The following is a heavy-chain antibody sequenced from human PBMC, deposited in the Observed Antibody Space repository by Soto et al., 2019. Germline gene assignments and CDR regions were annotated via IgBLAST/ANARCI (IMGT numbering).Heavy chain of an antibody. D-gene: IGHD1-26*01. CDR1: GFTFSSYE. CDR3: ARVLYATWSSFDY. CDR2: ITSGGTT. V-gene: IGHV3-48*03. J-gene: IGHJ4*02. Sequence: GGSLRLSCTASGFTFSSYEMTWVRQAPGKGLEWISYITSGGTTYYADSAKDRFTISRDNAKNSLYLHLNSLTAEDTAIYYCARVLYATWSSFDYWGQGTLVTVSS.